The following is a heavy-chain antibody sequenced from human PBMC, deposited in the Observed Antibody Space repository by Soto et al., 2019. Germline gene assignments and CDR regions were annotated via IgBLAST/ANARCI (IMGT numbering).Heavy chain of an antibody. J-gene: IGHJ5*02. D-gene: IGHD1-7*01. Sequence: QVQLVQSGAEVKKPGASVKVSCKASGYTFTSYAMHWVRQAPGQRLEWMGWINAGNGNTKYSQKFQGRVTITRDTSATTAYMELSSLRSEDTAVYYCARVSGNYWTPFNWFDPWGQGTLVTVSS. CDR2: INAGNGNT. V-gene: IGHV1-3*01. CDR1: GYTFTSYA. CDR3: ARVSGNYWTPFNWFDP.